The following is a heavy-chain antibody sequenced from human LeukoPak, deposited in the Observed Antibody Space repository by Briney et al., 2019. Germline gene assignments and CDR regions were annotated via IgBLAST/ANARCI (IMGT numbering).Heavy chain of an antibody. D-gene: IGHD6-19*01. CDR1: GFTFSSYA. V-gene: IGHV3-23*01. CDR3: AKVAAVAGTYYFDY. CDR2: ISGSGGGT. Sequence: GGSLRLSCAASGFTFSSYAMSWVRQAPGKGLEWVSAISGSGGGTYYADSVKGRFAISRDNSKNTLYLQMNSLRAEDTAVYYCAKVAAVAGTYYFDYWGQGTLVTVSS. J-gene: IGHJ4*02.